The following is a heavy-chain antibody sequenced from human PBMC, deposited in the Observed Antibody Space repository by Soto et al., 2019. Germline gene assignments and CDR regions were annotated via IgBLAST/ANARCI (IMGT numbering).Heavy chain of an antibody. J-gene: IGHJ3*02. D-gene: IGHD3-3*01. CDR2: IIPILGIA. CDR3: ARRGTDRLGTYYDFWSGLPGAFDI. V-gene: IGHV1-69*02. CDR1: GGTFSSYT. Sequence: GASVKVSCKASGGTFSSYTISWVRQAPGQGLEWMGRIIPILGIANYAQKFQGRVTITADKSTSTAYMELSSLRSEDTAVYYCARRGTDRLGTYYDFWSGLPGAFDIWGQGTMVTVSS.